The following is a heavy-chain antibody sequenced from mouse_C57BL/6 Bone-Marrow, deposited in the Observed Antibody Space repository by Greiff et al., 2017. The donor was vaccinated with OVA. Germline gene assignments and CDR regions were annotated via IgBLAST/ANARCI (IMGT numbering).Heavy chain of an antibody. V-gene: IGHV5-17*01. D-gene: IGHD1-2*01. Sequence: EVMLVESGGGLVKPGGSLKLSCAASGFTFSDYGMHWVRQAPEKGLEWVAYISSGSSTIYYADTVKGRFTLSRDNAKNTLFLQMTSLRSEDTAMDYCARRLFDYWGQGTTLTVSS. CDR3: ARRLFDY. J-gene: IGHJ2*01. CDR1: GFTFSDYG. CDR2: ISSGSSTI.